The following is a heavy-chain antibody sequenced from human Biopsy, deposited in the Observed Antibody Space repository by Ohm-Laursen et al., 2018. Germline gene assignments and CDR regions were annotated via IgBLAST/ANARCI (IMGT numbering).Heavy chain of an antibody. CDR1: GASVKTSGYF. J-gene: IGHJ2*01. V-gene: IGHV4-31*11. D-gene: IGHD3-9*01. CDR2: ISYNERT. Sequence: SDTLSLTCGVSGASVKTSGYFWAWIRQRPGKGLEWIGYISYNERTHYNPSLTSRLAISFDTSNNRISLQLRSVSVADTAVYYCVREPKTGTAEAWYFDLWGRGSLVTVPS. CDR3: VREPKTGTAEAWYFDL.